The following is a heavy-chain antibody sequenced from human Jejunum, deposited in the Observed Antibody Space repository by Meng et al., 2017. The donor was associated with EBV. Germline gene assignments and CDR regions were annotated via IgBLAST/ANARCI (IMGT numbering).Heavy chain of an antibody. D-gene: IGHD3-16*02. CDR2: ISSGSSFI. CDR3: VRDSSFNVH. J-gene: IGHJ4*02. V-gene: IGHV3-21*02. Sequence: VELVVAGGGLVKPGGSLRLSCAASGFTFSSYSMNWVRQAPGKGLEWVSYISSGSSFIYYADSVKGRFTISRDDAKNSLSLQMNNLGADDTAVYYCVRDSSFNVHWGQGTLVTVSS. CDR1: GFTFSSYS.